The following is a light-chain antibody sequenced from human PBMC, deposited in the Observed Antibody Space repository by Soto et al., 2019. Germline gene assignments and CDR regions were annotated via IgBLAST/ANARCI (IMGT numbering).Light chain of an antibody. J-gene: IGKJ1*01. CDR1: RNIERW. V-gene: IGKV1-5*01. CDR2: NAS. CDR3: QHCDTSWP. Sequence: DIQMTQSPSTLSASVGDRVTITCRASRNIERWLAWYQQKPGKPPKLLILNASTLGSGVPSRFSGSGSGTEITLTISGLQPDDFATYYCQHCDTSWPFGQGTKVDIK.